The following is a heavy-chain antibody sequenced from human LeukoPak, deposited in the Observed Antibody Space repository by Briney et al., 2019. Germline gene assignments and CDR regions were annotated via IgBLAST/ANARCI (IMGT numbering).Heavy chain of an antibody. CDR1: GFIFSVYS. D-gene: IGHD2-15*01. V-gene: IGHV3-30-3*01. CDR2: ISYEGSVK. J-gene: IGHJ4*02. Sequence: GGSLRLSCEASGFIFSVYSMHWVRQAPGKGLEWVALISYEGSVKFYAPSVKGRFTFSRDNSKNMLYLEMDNLRGNDTAVYYCARGISSSWTTFDLWGQGTVVTVSS. CDR3: ARGISSSWTTFDL.